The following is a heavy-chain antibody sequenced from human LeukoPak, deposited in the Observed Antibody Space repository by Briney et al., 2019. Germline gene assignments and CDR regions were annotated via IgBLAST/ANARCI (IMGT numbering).Heavy chain of an antibody. CDR1: GFTFSSYG. D-gene: IGHD6-13*01. CDR2: ISYDGSNK. J-gene: IGHJ6*02. V-gene: IGHV3-30*19. CDR3: ARDQGSSSWSSIGMDV. Sequence: GRSLRLSCAASGFTFSSYGMHWVRQAPGKGLEWVAVISYDGSNKYYADSVKGRFTISRDNSKNTLYLQMNSLRAEDTAVYYCARDQGSSSWSSIGMDVWGQGTTVTVSS.